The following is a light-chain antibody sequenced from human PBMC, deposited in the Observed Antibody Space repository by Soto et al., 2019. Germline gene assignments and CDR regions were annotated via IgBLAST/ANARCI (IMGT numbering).Light chain of an antibody. CDR3: AAWDDSLNGYWV. Sequence: QAVVTQPPSASGAPGQRVTISCSGSSSNIGSNTVNWYQQLPGTAPKVVIHSNNQRPSGVPDRFSGSKSGTSASLAISGLQSEDEADYYCAAWDDSLNGYWVFGGGTKLTVL. CDR2: SNN. V-gene: IGLV1-44*01. CDR1: SSNIGSNT. J-gene: IGLJ3*02.